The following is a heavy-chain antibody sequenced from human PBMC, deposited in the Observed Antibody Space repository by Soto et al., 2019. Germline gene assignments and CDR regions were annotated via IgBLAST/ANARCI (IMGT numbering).Heavy chain of an antibody. CDR1: GGSISSYY. Sequence: PSETLSLTCTVSGGSISSYYWSWIRQPPGKGLEWIGYIYYSGSTNYNPSLKSRVTISVDTSKNQFSLKLSSVTAADTAVYYCARHVMRDSNCSSTSCHTGEGYYYYYMDVWGKGTTVTVSS. D-gene: IGHD2-2*02. CDR3: ARHVMRDSNCSSTSCHTGEGYYYYYMDV. V-gene: IGHV4-59*08. J-gene: IGHJ6*03. CDR2: IYYSGST.